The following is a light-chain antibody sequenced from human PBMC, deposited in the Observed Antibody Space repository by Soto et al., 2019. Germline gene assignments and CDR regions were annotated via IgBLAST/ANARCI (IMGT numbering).Light chain of an antibody. Sequence: QSVLTQPPSASGTPGQRVTISCSGSRSSIGSNTVNWYQQLPGTAPKLLMYSNNQRPSGVPDRFSGSKSGTSASLAISGLQSEDEADYYCAAWDDSLNGYVVFGGGTKVTVL. CDR3: AAWDDSLNGYVV. V-gene: IGLV1-44*01. CDR2: SNN. CDR1: RSSIGSNT. J-gene: IGLJ2*01.